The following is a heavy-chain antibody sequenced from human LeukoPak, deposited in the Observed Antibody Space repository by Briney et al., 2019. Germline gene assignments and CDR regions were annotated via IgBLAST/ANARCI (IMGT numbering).Heavy chain of an antibody. V-gene: IGHV3-23*01. Sequence: PGGSLRLSCAPSRVTSTSYAMSWVRQAPGEGLEWVSAISGSGGSTYYADSVKGRFTISRDNSKNTLYLQMNSLRAEDTAVYYCAKGLVNCGGDCYSGGMDVWGQGTTVTVSS. D-gene: IGHD2-21*02. CDR1: RVTSTSYA. J-gene: IGHJ6*02. CDR3: AKGLVNCGGDCYSGGMDV. CDR2: ISGSGGST.